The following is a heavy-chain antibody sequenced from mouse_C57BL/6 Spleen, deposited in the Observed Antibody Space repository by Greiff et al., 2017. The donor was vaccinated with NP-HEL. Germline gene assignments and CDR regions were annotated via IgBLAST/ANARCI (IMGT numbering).Heavy chain of an antibody. V-gene: IGHV1-80*01. Sequence: QVQLQQSGAELVKPGASVKISCKASGYAFSSYWMNWVKQRPGKGLEWIGQLYPGDGDTNYNGKFKGKATLTADKSSSTAYMQLSSLTSEDSAVYFCARYGDDYGWFAYWGQGTLVTVSA. J-gene: IGHJ3*01. CDR1: GYAFSSYW. CDR2: LYPGDGDT. CDR3: ARYGDDYGWFAY. D-gene: IGHD2-4*01.